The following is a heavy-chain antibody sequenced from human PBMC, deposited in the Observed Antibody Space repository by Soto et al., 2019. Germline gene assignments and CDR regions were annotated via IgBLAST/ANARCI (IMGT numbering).Heavy chain of an antibody. Sequence: GGSLRLSCAASGFTFSSYAMSWVRQAPGKGLEWVSAISGSGGSTYYADSVKGRFTISRDNSKNTLYLQMNSLRAEDTAVYYSAKGLPYRSGLSYLAYWGQGTLVTVSS. CDR3: AKGLPYRSGLSYLAY. CDR1: GFTFSSYA. D-gene: IGHD6-19*01. J-gene: IGHJ4*02. V-gene: IGHV3-23*01. CDR2: ISGSGGST.